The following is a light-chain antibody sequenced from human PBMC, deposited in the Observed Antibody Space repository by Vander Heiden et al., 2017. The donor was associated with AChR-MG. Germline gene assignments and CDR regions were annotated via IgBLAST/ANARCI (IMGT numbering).Light chain of an antibody. V-gene: IGKV1-13*02. J-gene: IGKJ4*01. CDR2: DAS. CDR3: QQESSYPPS. CDR1: QDISSA. Sequence: AIQMTQSPSSLSASVGDRVTITCRASQDISSALIWYQQKPGKVPKVLIYDASSCGSGVPSRFSGSGSGTAFTLTISSRQPEDFATYHCQQESSYPPSFGGGTKVDIK.